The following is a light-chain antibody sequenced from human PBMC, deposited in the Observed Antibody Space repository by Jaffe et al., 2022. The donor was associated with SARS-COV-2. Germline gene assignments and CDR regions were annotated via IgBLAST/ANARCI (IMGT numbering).Light chain of an antibody. Sequence: DIQMTQSPSSLSASVGDRVTITCRASQSISSFLNWYQQKPGKAPKLLICSASSLQSGVPSRFSGSRSGTHFTLTISSLQPEDFATYYCQQSYSTPLTFGPGTKVEI. CDR3: QQSYSTPLT. V-gene: IGKV1-39*01. CDR2: SAS. J-gene: IGKJ3*01. CDR1: QSISSF.